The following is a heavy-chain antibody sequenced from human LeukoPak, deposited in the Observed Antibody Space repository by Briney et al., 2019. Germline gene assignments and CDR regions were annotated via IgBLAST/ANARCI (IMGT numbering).Heavy chain of an antibody. V-gene: IGHV3-7*01. CDR3: ARAGAYSSSPSAGL. J-gene: IGHJ4*02. CDR1: GFTFSSYW. CDR2: ILQDGSEK. Sequence: WGSLTLSCAASGFTFSSYWMSWVRQTPGKGLEWVAIILQDGSEKHYVSSVKGRFTISRDTAKNSVYLQMTSLRAETTAVSYCARAGAYSSSPSAGLWGQGTLVTVSS. D-gene: IGHD3-22*01.